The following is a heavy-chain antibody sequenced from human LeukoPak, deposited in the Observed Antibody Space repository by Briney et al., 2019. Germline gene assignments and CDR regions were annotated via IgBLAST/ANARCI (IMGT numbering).Heavy chain of an antibody. CDR1: GFTFRSYA. CDR3: AKDLLMVRGVTDY. J-gene: IGHJ4*02. Sequence: PGGSLRLSCAASGFTFRSYAMGWVRQAPGKGLEWVSVISGSGGSTYYADSVKGRFTISRDNSKNTLYLQMNSLRAEDTAVYYCAKDLLMVRGVTDYWGQGTLVTVSS. D-gene: IGHD3-10*01. V-gene: IGHV3-23*01. CDR2: ISGSGGST.